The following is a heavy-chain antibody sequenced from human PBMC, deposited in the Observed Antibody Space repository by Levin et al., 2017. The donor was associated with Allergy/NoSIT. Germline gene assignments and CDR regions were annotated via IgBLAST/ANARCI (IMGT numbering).Heavy chain of an antibody. D-gene: IGHD6-19*01. V-gene: IGHV4-34*01. CDR2: INHSGST. Sequence: SQTLSLTCAVYGGSFSGYYWSWIRQPPGKGLEWIGEINHSGSTNYNPSLKSRVTISVDTSKNQFSLKLSSVTAADTAVYYCARALYSSGWGDYWGQGTLVTVSS. CDR3: ARALYSSGWGDY. CDR1: GGSFSGYY. J-gene: IGHJ4*02.